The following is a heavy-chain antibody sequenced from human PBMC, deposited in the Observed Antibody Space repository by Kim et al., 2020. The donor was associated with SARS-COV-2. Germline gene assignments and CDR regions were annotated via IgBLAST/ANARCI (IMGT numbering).Heavy chain of an antibody. J-gene: IGHJ4*02. D-gene: IGHD6-19*01. V-gene: IGHV1-3*01. Sequence: DNTKCSQKFQGRVTITRETSASTAYMELTSLRSEDTAIYYCARGSGWAFDYWGQGTLITVAS. CDR3: ARGSGWAFDY. CDR2: DNT.